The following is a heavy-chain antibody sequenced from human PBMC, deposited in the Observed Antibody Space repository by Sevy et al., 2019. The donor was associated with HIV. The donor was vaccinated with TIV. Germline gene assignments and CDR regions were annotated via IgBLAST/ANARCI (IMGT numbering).Heavy chain of an antibody. V-gene: IGHV3-9*01. CDR3: AKDINRGCDGINCYPYYYYFYGLDV. Sequence: GGSLRLSCAASGFPFSDHAMHWVRQVPGKGLEWVSGVSWNSRNIGYVDSVKGRFTISRDNANHFLYLEMNSLRPEDTAFYYCAKDINRGCDGINCYPYYYYFYGLDVWGQGTTVTVSS. CDR2: VSWNSRNI. J-gene: IGHJ6*02. CDR1: GFPFSDHA. D-gene: IGHD2-21*01.